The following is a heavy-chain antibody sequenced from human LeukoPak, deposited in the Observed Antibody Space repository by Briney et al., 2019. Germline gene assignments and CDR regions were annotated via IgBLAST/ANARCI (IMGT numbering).Heavy chain of an antibody. CDR3: TTRWTGSSWSDHYFDY. J-gene: IGHJ4*02. D-gene: IGHD6-13*01. CDR1: GFTYSNAW. V-gene: IGHV3-15*01. Sequence: GGSLRLSCAASGFTYSNAWMSWVLQAPGKELEWVGRIKSKTDGGTTDYAAPVKGRFTISRDDSKNTLYLQMNSLKTEDTAVYYCTTRWTGSSWSDHYFDYWGQGTLVTVSS. CDR2: IKSKTDGGTT.